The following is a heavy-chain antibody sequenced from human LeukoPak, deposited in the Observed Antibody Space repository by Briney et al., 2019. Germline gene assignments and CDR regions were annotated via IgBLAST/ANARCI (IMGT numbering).Heavy chain of an antibody. CDR2: IYYTGST. J-gene: IGHJ4*02. V-gene: IGHV4-59*02. Sequence: SETLSLTCTVSGGSVSSNYWSWIRQPQGKGLEWIGYIYYTGSTNYNPSLKSRVTISVDTSKNQFSLKLSSLTAADTAVYYCARTGPRQLIDYWGQGTLVTVSS. CDR3: ARTGPRQLIDY. D-gene: IGHD6-19*01. CDR1: GGSVSSNY.